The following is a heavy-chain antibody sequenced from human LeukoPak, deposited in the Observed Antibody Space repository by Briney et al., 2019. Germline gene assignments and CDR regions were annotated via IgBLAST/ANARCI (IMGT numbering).Heavy chain of an antibody. CDR3: ARDSTYYYDSGSSGPHYFDN. J-gene: IGHJ4*02. V-gene: IGHV3-30*01. CDR2: ISSGGTYE. D-gene: IGHD3-10*01. CDR1: GFTFSNYA. Sequence: GGSLRLSCAASGFTFSNYAMHWVRQAPGKGLEWVSLISSGGTYEYYADSVKGRFTISRDNSKNTLYLQLNSLRAEDTAVYYCARDSTYYYDSGSSGPHYFDNWGQGTLVTDSS.